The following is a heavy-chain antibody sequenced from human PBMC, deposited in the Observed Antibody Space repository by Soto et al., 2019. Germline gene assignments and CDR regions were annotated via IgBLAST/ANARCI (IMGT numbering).Heavy chain of an antibody. CDR2: INPNSGET. D-gene: IGHD2-2*01. V-gene: IGHV1-2*02. CDR1: GYTFIGYS. Sequence: GASVKVSCKASGYTFIGYSIHWVRQAPGQGLEWMGRINPNSGETNFAQTFRGRVTMTTDTSISTAFMELSRLTSDDTAVYYCAAESSHEYFDYWGQGTLVTVSS. CDR3: AAESSHEYFDY. J-gene: IGHJ4*02.